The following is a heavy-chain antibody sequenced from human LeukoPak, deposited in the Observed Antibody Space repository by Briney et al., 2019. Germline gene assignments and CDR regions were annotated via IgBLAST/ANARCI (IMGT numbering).Heavy chain of an antibody. Sequence: ASVKVSCKASGGTFSSYAISWVRQAPGQGLEWMGGIIPIFGTANYAQKFQGRVTITADESTSTAYMELSSLRSEDTAVYYCARQASWSGYYPYWGQGTLVTVSS. CDR3: ARQASWSGYYPY. D-gene: IGHD3-3*01. CDR2: IIPIFGTA. CDR1: GGTFSSYA. J-gene: IGHJ4*02. V-gene: IGHV1-69*13.